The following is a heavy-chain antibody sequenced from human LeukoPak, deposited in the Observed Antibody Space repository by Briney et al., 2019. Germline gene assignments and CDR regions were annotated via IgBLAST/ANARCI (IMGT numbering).Heavy chain of an antibody. CDR3: ARDNQQLGDYYYYMDV. V-gene: IGHV3-30*04. D-gene: IGHD6-13*01. J-gene: IGHJ6*03. CDR2: ISYDGSNK. Sequence: PGGSLRLSRAASGFTFSSYAMHWVRQAPGKGLEWVALISYDGSNKYYADSVKGRFTISRGNSKNTLYLQMNSLRAEDTALYYCARDNQQLGDYYYYMDVWGKGTTVTVSS. CDR1: GFTFSSYA.